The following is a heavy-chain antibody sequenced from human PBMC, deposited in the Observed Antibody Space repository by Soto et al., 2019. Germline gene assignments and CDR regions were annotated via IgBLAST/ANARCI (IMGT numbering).Heavy chain of an antibody. D-gene: IGHD2-2*02. Sequence: QVQLVQSGAEVKKPGASVKVSCKASGYTFTGYYMHWVRQAPGQGLEWMGWINPNRGGTNYAQKFQGWVTMTRDTSISTAYMELSRLRSDDTAVYYCARDHCSSTSCYTAFDYWGQGTLVTVSS. CDR2: INPNRGGT. CDR3: ARDHCSSTSCYTAFDY. V-gene: IGHV1-2*04. CDR1: GYTFTGYY. J-gene: IGHJ4*02.